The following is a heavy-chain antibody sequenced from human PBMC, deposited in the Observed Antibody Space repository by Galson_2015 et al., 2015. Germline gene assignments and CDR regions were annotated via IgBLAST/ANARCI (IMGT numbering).Heavy chain of an antibody. CDR1: ENSFTSHW. Sequence: QSGAEVKEPGESPTISCKGSENSFTSHWIAWVRQMPGEGLEWMGIIYPGDSDTRYNPSFQGQVTISADKSTTTAYLQFHSLRASDTAIYYYARRSSSGWTNWFDPWGQGTLVTVSS. CDR2: IYPGDSDT. J-gene: IGHJ5*02. V-gene: IGHV5-51*03. D-gene: IGHD6-19*01. CDR3: ARRSSSGWTNWFDP.